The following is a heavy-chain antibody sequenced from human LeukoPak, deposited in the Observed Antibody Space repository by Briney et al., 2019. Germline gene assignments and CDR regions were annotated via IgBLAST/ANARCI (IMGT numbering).Heavy chain of an antibody. Sequence: GESLKISCKASGYTFTSYGISWVRQAPGQGLEWMGWISAYNGNTNYAQKLQGRVTMTTDTSTSTAYMELRSLRSDDTAVYYCARDRYCSGGSCYSSVFVYWGQGTLVTVSS. CDR2: ISAYNGNT. J-gene: IGHJ4*02. V-gene: IGHV1-18*01. CDR3: ARDRYCSGGSCYSSVFVY. CDR1: GYTFTSYG. D-gene: IGHD2-15*01.